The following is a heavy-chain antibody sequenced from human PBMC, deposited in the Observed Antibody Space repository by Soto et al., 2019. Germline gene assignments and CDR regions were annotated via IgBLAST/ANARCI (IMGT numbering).Heavy chain of an antibody. CDR2: IDLSESYT. CDR1: GYSFASQW. Sequence: EVQLVQSGAELKKSGESLRISCKVSGYSFASQWISWVRQVPGKGQEWMGRIDLSESYTTYNPSFQGHVTFSADKSITTAYLQWRSLEASDTAIYYCATQGLTTYYFGYWGQGTLVTVSS. CDR3: ATQGLTTYYFGY. V-gene: IGHV5-10-1*03. J-gene: IGHJ4*02.